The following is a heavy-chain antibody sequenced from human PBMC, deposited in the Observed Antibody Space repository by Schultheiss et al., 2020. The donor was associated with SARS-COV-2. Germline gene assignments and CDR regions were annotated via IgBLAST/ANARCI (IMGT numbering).Heavy chain of an antibody. V-gene: IGHV1-69*13. CDR1: GGTFSSYA. J-gene: IGHJ5*02. CDR3: ARDVVRLTIFGVVVPNWFDP. Sequence: SVKVSCKASGGTFSSYAISWVRQAPGQGLEWMGGIIPIFGTANYAQKFQGRVTITADESTSTAYMELSSLRSDDTAVYYCARDVVRLTIFGVVVPNWFDPWGQGTLVTVSS. D-gene: IGHD3-3*01. CDR2: IIPIFGTA.